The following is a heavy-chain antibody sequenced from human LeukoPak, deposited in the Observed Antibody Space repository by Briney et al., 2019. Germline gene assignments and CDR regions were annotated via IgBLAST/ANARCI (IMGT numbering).Heavy chain of an antibody. D-gene: IGHD3-22*01. CDR1: GFTFSSYG. CDR2: IWYDGSNK. J-gene: IGHJ4*02. V-gene: IGHV3-30*02. CDR3: AKDRLYYYDSSGYYFPSYFDY. Sequence: TGGSLRLSCAASGFTFSSYGMHWVRQAPGKGLEWVAVIWYDGSNKYYADSLKGRFTISRDNSKNTLYLQMNSLRAEDTAVYYCAKDRLYYYDSSGYYFPSYFDYWGQGTLVTVSS.